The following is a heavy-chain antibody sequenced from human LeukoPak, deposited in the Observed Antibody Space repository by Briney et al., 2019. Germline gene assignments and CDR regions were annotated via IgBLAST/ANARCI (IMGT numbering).Heavy chain of an antibody. Sequence: ASVKVSCKASGYTFTSYGISWVRQAPGQGLEWMGWISAYNGNTNYAQKLQGRGTMTTDTSTSPAYMELRSLSSDDTAVYYFASKEAAAGTGDYYYYGMDVWGQGTTVTVSS. CDR2: ISAYNGNT. CDR3: ASKEAAAGTGDYYYYGMDV. V-gene: IGHV1-18*01. D-gene: IGHD6-13*01. J-gene: IGHJ6*02. CDR1: GYTFTSYG.